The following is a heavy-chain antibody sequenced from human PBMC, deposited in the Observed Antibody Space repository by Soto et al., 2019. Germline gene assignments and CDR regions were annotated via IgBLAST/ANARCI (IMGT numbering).Heavy chain of an antibody. J-gene: IGHJ5*02. V-gene: IGHV4-59*01. CDR3: ARASPNLFDP. CDR2: IYYSGST. CDR1: GGSISSYY. Sequence: SETLSLTCTVSGGSISSYYWSWIRQPPGKGLEWIGYIYYSGSTNYNPSLKSRVTISVDTSKNQFSLKLSSVTAADTAVYYCARASPNLFDPWGQGTLVTVSS.